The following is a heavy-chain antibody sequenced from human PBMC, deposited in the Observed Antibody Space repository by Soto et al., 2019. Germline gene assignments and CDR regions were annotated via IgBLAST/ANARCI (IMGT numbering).Heavy chain of an antibody. CDR1: GFTFSSYA. V-gene: IGHV3-30-3*01. D-gene: IGHD4-17*01. Sequence: GGSLRLSCAASGFTFSSYAMHWVRQAPGKGLEWVAVISYDGSNEYYADSVKGRFTIPRDNSKNTLYLQMNSLRAEDTAVYYCAGALGGYGDYVTYYYYGMDVWGQGTTVTVSS. CDR3: AGALGGYGDYVTYYYYGMDV. J-gene: IGHJ6*02. CDR2: ISYDGSNE.